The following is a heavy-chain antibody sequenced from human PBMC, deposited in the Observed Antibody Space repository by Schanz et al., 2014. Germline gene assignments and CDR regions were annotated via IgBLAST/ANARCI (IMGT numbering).Heavy chain of an antibody. CDR3: ARDRLECGAECYSVEVFEI. J-gene: IGHJ4*02. Sequence: VQLEQSGAEVKKPGSSVKVSCKASGGTFSSFGINWVRQAPGQGLEWMGRIISSLGLAKYEQKFQDKVTITADTSTTTAYMELSGLRSEDTAVYYCARDRLECGAECYSVEVFEIWGQGTLVIVSS. CDR2: IISSLGLA. CDR1: GGTFSSFG. D-gene: IGHD2-21*01. V-gene: IGHV1-69*04.